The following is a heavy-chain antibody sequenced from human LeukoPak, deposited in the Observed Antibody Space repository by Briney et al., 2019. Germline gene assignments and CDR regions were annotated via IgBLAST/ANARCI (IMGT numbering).Heavy chain of an antibody. J-gene: IGHJ6*03. CDR1: GGSFSGYY. CDR2: INHSGST. CDR3: ARLSAGYCSSTSCPYYYYYYYMDV. D-gene: IGHD2-2*01. V-gene: IGHV4-34*01. Sequence: SETLSLTCAVYGGSFSGYYWSWIRQPPGKGLEWIGEINHSGSTNYNPSLKSRVTISVDTSKNQFSLKLSSVTAADTAVYYCARLSAGYCSSTSCPYYYYYYYMDVWGKGTTVTVSS.